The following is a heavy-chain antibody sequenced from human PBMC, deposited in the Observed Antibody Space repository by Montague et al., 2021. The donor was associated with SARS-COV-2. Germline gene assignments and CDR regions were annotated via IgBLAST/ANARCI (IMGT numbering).Heavy chain of an antibody. Sequence: SETLSLTCAVYGGSFSGYYWSWTRQPPGKGLERIGEINQGGSTNYNPSLKSRVTLSVDTSKKQFSLKLSSLTAADTAVYYCARVAGGYYHDSSAYFDYWGQGSLVTVSS. CDR3: ARVAGGYYHDSSAYFDY. D-gene: IGHD3-22*01. J-gene: IGHJ4*02. CDR1: GGSFSGYY. V-gene: IGHV4-34*01. CDR2: INQGGST.